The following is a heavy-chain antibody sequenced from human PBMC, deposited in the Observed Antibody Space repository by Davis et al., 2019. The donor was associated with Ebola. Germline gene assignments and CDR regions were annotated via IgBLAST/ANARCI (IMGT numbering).Heavy chain of an antibody. CDR3: AKDKNVLRLLEWLPGGGMDV. CDR2: LGLSADT. V-gene: IGHV3-23*01. D-gene: IGHD3-3*01. Sequence: GGSLRLSCAASGFVFSSYVMSWVRRAPGKGLEWVSTLGLSADTYYADSVKGRFTISRDNSKNTLSLQMHSLRDEDTAVYYCAKDKNVLRLLEWLPGGGMDVWGQGTTVTVSS. CDR1: GFVFSSYV. J-gene: IGHJ6*02.